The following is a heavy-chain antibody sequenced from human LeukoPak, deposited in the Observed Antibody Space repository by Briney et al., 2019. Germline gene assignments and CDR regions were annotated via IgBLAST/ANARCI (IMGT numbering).Heavy chain of an antibody. D-gene: IGHD2-2*01. Sequence: GASVKVSCKASGGTFSSYAISWVRQAPGQGLEWMGRIIPILGMANYAQKFQGRVTITADKSTSTAYMELSSLRSEDTAVYYCARDWYDRGCSSTSCYPANYYYYGMDVWGQGTTVTVSS. V-gene: IGHV1-69*04. CDR2: IIPILGMA. CDR3: ARDWYDRGCSSTSCYPANYYYYGMDV. CDR1: GGTFSSYA. J-gene: IGHJ6*02.